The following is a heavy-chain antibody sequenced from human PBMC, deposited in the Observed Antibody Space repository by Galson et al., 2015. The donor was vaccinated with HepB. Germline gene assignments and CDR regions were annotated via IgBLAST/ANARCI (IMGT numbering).Heavy chain of an antibody. D-gene: IGHD3-22*01. Sequence: SETLSLTCAVSGGSISSSNWWSWVRQPPGKGLEWIGEIYHSGSTNHNPSLKSRVTISVDKSKNQFSLKLSCVTAADTDVYYCARGRYDSSGYFRGRGSFALYYFDYWGQGSLVTVSS. CDR2: IYHSGST. V-gene: IGHV4-4*02. CDR3: ARGRYDSSGYFRGRGSFALYYFDY. J-gene: IGHJ4*02. CDR1: GGSISSSNW.